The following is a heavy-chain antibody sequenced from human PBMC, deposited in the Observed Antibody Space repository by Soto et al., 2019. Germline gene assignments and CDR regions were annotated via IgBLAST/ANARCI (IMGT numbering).Heavy chain of an antibody. CDR1: GFTFTTFW. CDR3: VRGGHGSGSYLGSY. D-gene: IGHD3-10*01. CDR2: IRQDGGAQ. V-gene: IGHV3-7*03. J-gene: IGHJ4*02. Sequence: GSLRLSCVASGFTFTTFWMSWVRQAPGKGLDWVANIRQDGGAQYYVDSVKGRFTISRDNAKNSVYLQMDSLRAEDTAVYYCVRGGHGSGSYLGSYWGQGILVTVSS.